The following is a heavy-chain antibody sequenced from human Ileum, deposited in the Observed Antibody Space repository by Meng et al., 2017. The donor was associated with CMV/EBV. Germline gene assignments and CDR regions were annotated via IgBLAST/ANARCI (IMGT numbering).Heavy chain of an antibody. CDR2: IHTTDST. J-gene: IGHJ4*02. D-gene: IGHD1-1*01. Sequence: ASAPGPVNSSRTRASTCTVSGGSIGSSYWNWIRQPDGKGLEWIGRIHTTDSTNYNPSFKSRVTISVDTSKNQFSLKLTSMTAADTAVYYCARDTGTTGTGSLFDYWGQGILVTVSS. CDR3: ARDTGTTGTGSLFDY. V-gene: IGHV4-4*07. CDR1: GGSIGSSY.